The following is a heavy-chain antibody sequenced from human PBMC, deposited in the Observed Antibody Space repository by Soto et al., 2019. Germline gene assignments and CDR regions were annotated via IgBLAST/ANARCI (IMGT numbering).Heavy chain of an antibody. CDR1: GGTFSSYG. CDR2: ISAYNGNT. D-gene: IGHD6-19*01. Sequence: QVQLVQSGAEVKKPGSSVKVSCKASGGTFSSYGISWVRQAPGQGLEWMGWISAYNGNTNYAQKLQGRVTMTTDTSTSTAYMELRSLRSDDTAVYYCARDYFRIAVAGTLSDYWGQGTLVTVSS. V-gene: IGHV1-18*04. J-gene: IGHJ4*02. CDR3: ARDYFRIAVAGTLSDY.